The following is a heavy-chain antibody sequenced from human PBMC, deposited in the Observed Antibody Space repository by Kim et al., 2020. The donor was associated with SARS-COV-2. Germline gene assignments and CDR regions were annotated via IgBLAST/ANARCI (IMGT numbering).Heavy chain of an antibody. CDR3: AKSNYCSGGSCYPER. V-gene: IGHV3-30*18. CDR1: GFTFSSYG. J-gene: IGHJ3*01. CDR2: ISYDGSNK. Sequence: LSLTCAASGFTFSSYGMHWVRQAPGKGLEWVAVISYDGSNKYYADSVKGRFTISRDNSKNTLYLQMNSLRDEDTAVYYCAKSNYCSGGSCYPERWGQ. D-gene: IGHD2-15*01.